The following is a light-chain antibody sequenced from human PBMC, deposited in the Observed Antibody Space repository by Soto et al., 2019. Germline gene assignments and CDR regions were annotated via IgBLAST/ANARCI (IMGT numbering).Light chain of an antibody. J-gene: IGKJ2*01. V-gene: IGKV3-20*01. Sequence: EIVLTQYPGTLSLSPGERATLSCRASQRVSSSYLARYQQKPGQALRLLIYGASSRATGIPDRFSGSGSGTDFTLTISILEPEDCAVYYCQQYGSSPYTFGQGTKLEI. CDR1: QRVSSSY. CDR3: QQYGSSPYT. CDR2: GAS.